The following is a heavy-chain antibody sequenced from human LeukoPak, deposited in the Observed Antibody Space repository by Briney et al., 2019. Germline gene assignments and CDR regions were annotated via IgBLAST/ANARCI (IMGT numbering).Heavy chain of an antibody. V-gene: IGHV4-31*03. CDR2: IYYSGNT. Sequence: SETLSLTCSVSAGSISGGGYYWSWIRQHPGKGLEWIGYIYYSGNTYYNPSLKSRITISVDTSKNQFSLNLTSVTAADTAVYYCARCPGWFDPWGQGTLVTGSS. CDR3: ARCPGWFDP. CDR1: AGSISGGGYY. J-gene: IGHJ5*02.